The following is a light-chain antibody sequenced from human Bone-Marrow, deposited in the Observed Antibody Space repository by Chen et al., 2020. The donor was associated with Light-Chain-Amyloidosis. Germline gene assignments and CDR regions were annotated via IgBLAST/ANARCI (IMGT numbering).Light chain of an antibody. Sequence: HSVLTQPPSTSGTPGQRVTIPCSGSTSNIGTYTVNWYRQVPGTAPRLLIQSDNQRPSGVPDRFSGSKSGTSASLAISWLQSEDEADYYCAAWDDSLNGVVFGGGTKLTVL. J-gene: IGLJ2*01. CDR1: TSNIGTYT. CDR3: AAWDDSLNGVV. CDR2: SDN. V-gene: IGLV1-44*01.